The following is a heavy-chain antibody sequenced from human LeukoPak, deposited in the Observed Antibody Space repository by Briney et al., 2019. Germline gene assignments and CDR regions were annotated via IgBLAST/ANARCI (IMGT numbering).Heavy chain of an antibody. J-gene: IGHJ4*02. D-gene: IGHD6-13*01. V-gene: IGHV3-30*18. CDR2: ISYDGNTK. CDR3: AKDLGNTWYPNFDY. CDR1: GFGFNDFG. Sequence: AGGPLRLSCVASGFGFNDFGMHWVRQAPGKGLEWVAAISYDGNTKYYADSVKGRFTISRDNSKNTLFLQMNSLRAEDSAIYYCAKDLGNTWYPNFDYWGQGTLVTVSS.